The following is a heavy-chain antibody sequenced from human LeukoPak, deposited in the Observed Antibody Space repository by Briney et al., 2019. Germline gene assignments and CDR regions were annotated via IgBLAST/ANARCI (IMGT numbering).Heavy chain of an antibody. CDR2: INPSGGST. J-gene: IGHJ4*02. D-gene: IGHD2-15*01. Sequence: ASVKVSCKASGYTFTSYYMHWVRHAPGQGLEWMGIINPSGGSTSYAEKFQGRVTMTRDTSTSTVYMELSSLRSEDTAVYYCARGESNIVVVVAATLFDYWGQGTLVTVSS. CDR1: GYTFTSYY. CDR3: ARGESNIVVVVAATLFDY. V-gene: IGHV1-46*01.